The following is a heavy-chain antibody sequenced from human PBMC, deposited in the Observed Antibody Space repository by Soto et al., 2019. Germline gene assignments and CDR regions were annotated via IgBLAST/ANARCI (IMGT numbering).Heavy chain of an antibody. CDR2: IYNSGTT. D-gene: IGHD2-21*01. V-gene: IGHV4-59*08. Sequence: SETLSLTCSVSGGSISSYYWSWIRQPPGEGLEWIVHIYNSGTTNFNPSLKGRVAISVDTSKNQFSLKLSSVTAADTAVYYCASAYCGDYCDVASFEYWGQGTLVTVSS. CDR3: ASAYCGDYCDVASFEY. J-gene: IGHJ4*02. CDR1: GGSISSYY.